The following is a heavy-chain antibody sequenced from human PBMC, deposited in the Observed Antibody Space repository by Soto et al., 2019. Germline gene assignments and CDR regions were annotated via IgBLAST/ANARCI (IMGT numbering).Heavy chain of an antibody. D-gene: IGHD1-20*01. CDR3: AKLMYNWNDEVFDI. V-gene: IGHV3-30*18. J-gene: IGHJ3*02. CDR2: ISYDGSNK. Sequence: GGSLRLSCAASGFTFSSYGMHWVRQAPGKGLEWVAVISYDGSNKYYADSVKGRFTISRDNSKNTLYLQMNSLRAEDTAVYYCAKLMYNWNDEVFDIWGQGTMVTVSS. CDR1: GFTFSSYG.